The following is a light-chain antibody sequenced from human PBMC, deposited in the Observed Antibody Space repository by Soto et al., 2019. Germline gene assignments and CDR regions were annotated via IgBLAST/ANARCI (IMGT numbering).Light chain of an antibody. J-gene: IGKJ1*01. CDR2: SAS. CDR3: QQSSNIPWT. Sequence: DIQMTQAPSSLSASVGDSVTITCRTSQHVDRYLSWYQQIPGRAPKLLIYSASSLVSGVPPRFRGSASGTEFTLSISSLQREDFATYFCQQSSNIPWTFGHGTKVDIK. V-gene: IGKV1-39*01. CDR1: QHVDRY.